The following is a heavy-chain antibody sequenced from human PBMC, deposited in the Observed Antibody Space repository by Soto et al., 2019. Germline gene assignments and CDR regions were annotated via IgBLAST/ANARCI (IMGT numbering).Heavy chain of an antibody. Sequence: QVQLVQSGAEVKKLGASVKVSCKASGYTVTSYETNWVRQATEQGLEWMGWMNPNSGNTGYEEKFQGRDTMTRNTSISTAYMELSSLRSEDTAVYYCAVYGGNRYWYFDLWGRGTLVTVCS. CDR2: MNPNSGNT. J-gene: IGHJ2*01. D-gene: IGHD4-17*01. CDR3: AVYGGNRYWYFDL. CDR1: GYTVTSYE. V-gene: IGHV1-8*01.